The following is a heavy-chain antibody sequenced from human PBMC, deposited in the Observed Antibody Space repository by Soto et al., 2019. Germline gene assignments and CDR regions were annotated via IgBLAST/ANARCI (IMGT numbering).Heavy chain of an antibody. V-gene: IGHV4-31*03. D-gene: IGHD6-13*01. J-gene: IGHJ5*02. CDR3: ARAKKGIASAENWFDP. CDR1: GGSISSGGYY. CDR2: IYYSGST. Sequence: QVQLQESGPGLVNPSQTLSLTCTVSGGSISSGGYYWSWIRKHPGKGPEWIGYIYYSGSTYYNPSLKSRVTISVDTSKNQFSLKLSSVTAADTAVYYCARAKKGIASAENWFDPWGQGTLVTVSS.